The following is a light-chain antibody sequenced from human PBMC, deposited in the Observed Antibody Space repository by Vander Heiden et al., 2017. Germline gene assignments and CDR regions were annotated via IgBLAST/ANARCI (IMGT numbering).Light chain of an antibody. V-gene: IGKV3-15*01. CDR2: DAS. CDR3: QQYNNWPPLT. J-gene: IGKJ4*01. Sequence: EIVITQSPATLSVSPGERATLSCRASQSVSSNLAWYRQKPGQAPRLLIYDASIRATGIPARFSGSGSGTEFTLTISSLQSEDFAVYYCQQYNNWPPLTFGGGTKVEIK. CDR1: QSVSSN.